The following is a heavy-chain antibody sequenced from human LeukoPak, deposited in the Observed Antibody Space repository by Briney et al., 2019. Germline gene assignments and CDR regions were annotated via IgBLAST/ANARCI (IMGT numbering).Heavy chain of an antibody. Sequence: ASVKVSCKASGYSFTTYGIHWVRQAPGQGLEWMGWISAYNGNTNYAQKLQGRLTMTTDTSTTTAYLELRSLRSDDTAVYYCARDNEVEQLLPENRLDPWGQGTLVTVSS. V-gene: IGHV1-18*01. CDR3: ARDNEVEQLLPENRLDP. J-gene: IGHJ5*02. CDR2: ISAYNGNT. D-gene: IGHD2-15*01. CDR1: GYSFTTYG.